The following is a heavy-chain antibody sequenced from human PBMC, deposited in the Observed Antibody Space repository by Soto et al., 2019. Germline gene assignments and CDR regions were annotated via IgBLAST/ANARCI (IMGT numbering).Heavy chain of an antibody. CDR3: ARGYSSGWLDY. J-gene: IGHJ4*02. D-gene: IGHD6-19*01. Sequence: SETLSLTCAVYGGSFSGYYWSWIRQPPGKGLEWIGEINHSGSTNYNPSLESRVTISVDTSKNQFSLKLSSVTAADTAVYYCARGYSSGWLDYWGQGTLVTVSS. V-gene: IGHV4-34*01. CDR2: INHSGST. CDR1: GGSFSGYY.